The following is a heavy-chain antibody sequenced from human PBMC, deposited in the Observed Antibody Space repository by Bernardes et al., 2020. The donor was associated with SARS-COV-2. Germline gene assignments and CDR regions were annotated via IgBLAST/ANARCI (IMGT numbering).Heavy chain of an antibody. J-gene: IGHJ5*02. V-gene: IGHV5-51*01. Sequence: GESLKISCKGSGYSFTSYWIGWVRQMPGKGLEWMGIIYPGDSDTRYSPSFQGQVTISADKSISTAYLQWSSLKASDTAMYYCAVSNLYPNLQPRVTRRFEEYNWFDPWGQGTLVTVSS. CDR3: AVSNLYPNLQPRVTRRFEEYNWFDP. D-gene: IGHD3-10*01. CDR1: GYSFTSYW. CDR2: IYPGDSDT.